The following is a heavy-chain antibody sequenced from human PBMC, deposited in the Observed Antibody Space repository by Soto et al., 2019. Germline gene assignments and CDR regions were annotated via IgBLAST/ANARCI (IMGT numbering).Heavy chain of an antibody. Sequence: EVQLVESGGGLVKPGGSLRLSCAASGFTFSSYSMNWVRQAPGKGLEWVSSISSSSSYIYYADSVKGRFTISRDNAKNSLSLRMNGLRAEDTAVYYCAKTMVRGGGAFDIWGQGTMVTVSS. D-gene: IGHD3-10*01. J-gene: IGHJ3*02. CDR1: GFTFSSYS. V-gene: IGHV3-21*01. CDR3: AKTMVRGGGAFDI. CDR2: ISSSSSYI.